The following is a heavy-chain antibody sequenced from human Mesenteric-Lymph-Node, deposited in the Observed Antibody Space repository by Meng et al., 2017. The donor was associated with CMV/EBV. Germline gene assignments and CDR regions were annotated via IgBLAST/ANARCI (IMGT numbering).Heavy chain of an antibody. CDR2: INNSGTT. D-gene: IGHD4/OR15-4a*01. J-gene: IGHJ4*02. CDR3: ARHYGGNDY. CDR1: GGSISHYY. Sequence: LRLSCTVSGGSISHYYWSWIRQTPGKGLEWIGYINNSGTTKYNPSLKSRVTTSVDMSKNQFYLRLSSVTAADTAVYYCARHYGGNDYWGQGILVTVSS. V-gene: IGHV4-59*01.